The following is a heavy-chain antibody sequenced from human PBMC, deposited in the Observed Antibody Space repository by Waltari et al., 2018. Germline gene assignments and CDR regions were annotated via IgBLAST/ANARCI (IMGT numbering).Heavy chain of an antibody. J-gene: IGHJ4*02. V-gene: IGHV3-7*01. CDR2: INQDGSEK. CDR1: GFTCSNNW. CDR3: TRGGDDSSWYWRN. Sequence: EVQLVESGGGLVQPGGSLRLCCAASGFTCSNNWMTWVRQAPGKGLEWVANINQDGSEKYSVESVKGRFTISRDNAKNSLYLQLNSLRADDTAVYYCTRGGDDSSWYWRNWGQGTLVTVSS. D-gene: IGHD6-13*01.